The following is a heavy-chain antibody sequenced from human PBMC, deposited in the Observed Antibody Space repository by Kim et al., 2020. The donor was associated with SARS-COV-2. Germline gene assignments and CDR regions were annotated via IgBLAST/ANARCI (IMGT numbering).Heavy chain of an antibody. V-gene: IGHV3-49*04. Sequence: GGSLRLSCTASGFTFGDYAMSWVRQAPGKGLEWVGFIRSKAYGGTTEYAASVKGRFTISRDDSKSIAYLQMNSLKTEDTAVYYCTRYGDSIDYWGQRTLVTVSS. CDR2: IRSKAYGGTT. CDR3: TRYGDSIDY. D-gene: IGHD4-17*01. J-gene: IGHJ4*02. CDR1: GFTFGDYA.